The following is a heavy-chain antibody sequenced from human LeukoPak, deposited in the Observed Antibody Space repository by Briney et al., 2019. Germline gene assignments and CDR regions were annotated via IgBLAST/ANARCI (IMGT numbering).Heavy chain of an antibody. CDR2: ISYDGSNV. D-gene: IGHD5-24*01. CDR3: LTAPRWIQFGYFNN. Sequence: PGGSLRLSCAASGFTFDTYGMHWVRQATGKGLDWVAFISYDGSNVYYADSVKGRFTVCRDSSKNTLYLQMNSLRPEDTAVYYCLTAPRWIQFGYFNNWGQGTLVTVSS. CDR1: GFTFDTYG. V-gene: IGHV3-30*02. J-gene: IGHJ4*02.